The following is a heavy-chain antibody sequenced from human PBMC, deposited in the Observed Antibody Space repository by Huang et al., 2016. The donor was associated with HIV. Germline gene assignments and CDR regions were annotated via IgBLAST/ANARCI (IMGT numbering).Heavy chain of an antibody. V-gene: IGHV1-8*01. J-gene: IGHJ4*02. D-gene: IGHD6-19*01. CDR2: LNPNSGKT. CDR3: ARLTSGWYQDY. Sequence: QVQLVQSGPEVKKPGASVKVSCQTSGYIFSNYDINWVRQAPGQGLQWIGWLNPNSGKTAYGQNFPGRVTLTRSTATGAAYMVLNSLTSQDTAVYYCARLTSGWYQDYWGQGTLVTVSS. CDR1: GYIFSNYD.